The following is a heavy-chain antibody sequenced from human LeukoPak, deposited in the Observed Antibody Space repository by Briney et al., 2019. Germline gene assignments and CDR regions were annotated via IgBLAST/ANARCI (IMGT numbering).Heavy chain of an antibody. D-gene: IGHD3-22*01. Sequence: AGGSLRLSCAASGFTFSSYAMHWVRQAPGKGLEWVAVISYDGSNKYYADSVKGRFTISRDNSKNTLYLQMNSLRAEDTAVYYCARDLYYYDSSGYSLSLDYWGQGTLVTVSS. V-gene: IGHV3-30*04. CDR3: ARDLYYYDSSGYSLSLDY. CDR1: GFTFSSYA. CDR2: ISYDGSNK. J-gene: IGHJ4*02.